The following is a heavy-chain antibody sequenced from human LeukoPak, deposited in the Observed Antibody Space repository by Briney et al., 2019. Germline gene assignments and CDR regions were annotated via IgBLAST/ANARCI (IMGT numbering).Heavy chain of an antibody. Sequence: PGGSLRLSCAASRFTFSTYSMNWVRQAPGKGLEWVSSITSSNIYYADSVKGRFTISRDNAKNSLYLQMNSLRAEDTAVYYCARDLLDYYYYYYMDVWGKGTTVTVSS. CDR1: RFTFSTYS. CDR2: ITSSNI. J-gene: IGHJ6*03. V-gene: IGHV3-21*01. CDR3: ARDLLDYYYYYYMDV. D-gene: IGHD3-3*01.